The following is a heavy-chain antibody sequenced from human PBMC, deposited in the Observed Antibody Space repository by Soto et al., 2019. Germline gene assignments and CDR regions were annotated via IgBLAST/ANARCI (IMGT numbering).Heavy chain of an antibody. CDR2: IIPIFGTA. V-gene: IGHV1-69*01. Sequence: QVQLVQSRAEVKKPGSSVKVSCKASGGTYSSYAISWVRQAPGQGLEWMGGIIPIFGTANYAQKFQGRVTITADESTSTAYMELSSLRSEDTAVYYCARGGPGPLYITGCAGGSCLGGPFDYWGQGTLVTVSS. D-gene: IGHD2-15*01. CDR1: GGTYSSYA. CDR3: ARGGPGPLYITGCAGGSCLGGPFDY. J-gene: IGHJ4*02.